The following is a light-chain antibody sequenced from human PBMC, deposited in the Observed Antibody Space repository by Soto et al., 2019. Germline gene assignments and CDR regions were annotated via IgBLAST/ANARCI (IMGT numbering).Light chain of an antibody. CDR2: EVS. CDR1: SSDIGAYNY. Sequence: QSALTQPASVSGSPGQSITISCTGTSSDIGAYNYVSWYQQHPGKAPKLMLYEVSNRPSGVSIRFSGSKSANTASLTISGLQAEDEADYYCNSYTSSSTLYVFGTGTKRTVL. CDR3: NSYTSSSTLYV. V-gene: IGLV2-14*01. J-gene: IGLJ1*01.